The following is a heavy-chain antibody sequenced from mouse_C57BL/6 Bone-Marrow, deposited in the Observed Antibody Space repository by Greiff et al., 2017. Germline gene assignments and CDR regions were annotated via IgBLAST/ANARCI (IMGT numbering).Heavy chain of an antibody. J-gene: IGHJ4*01. D-gene: IGHD3-3*01. CDR2: INYDGSST. CDR3: ARDKGRYAMDY. Sequence: EVMLVESEGGFVQPGSSMKLSCTASGFTFSDYYMAWVRQVPEKGLEWVANINYDGSSTYYLDSLKSRFIISRDNAKNILYLQMSSLKSEDTATDYCARDKGRYAMDYWGQGTSVTVSS. CDR1: GFTFSDYY. V-gene: IGHV5-16*01.